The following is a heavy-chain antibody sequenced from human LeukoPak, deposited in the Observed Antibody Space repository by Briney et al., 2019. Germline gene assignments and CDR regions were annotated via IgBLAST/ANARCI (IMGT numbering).Heavy chain of an antibody. CDR3: ARGDYYDSSGYCEYFQH. CDR1: GGTFSSYA. V-gene: IGHV1-69*04. Sequence: SVKVSCRASGGTFSSYAISWVRQAPGQGLECMGRIIPILGIANYAQKFQGRVTIPADKSKSTAYMELSSLRSEDTAVYYCARGDYYDSSGYCEYFQHWGQGTLVTVSS. D-gene: IGHD3-22*01. CDR2: IIPILGIA. J-gene: IGHJ1*01.